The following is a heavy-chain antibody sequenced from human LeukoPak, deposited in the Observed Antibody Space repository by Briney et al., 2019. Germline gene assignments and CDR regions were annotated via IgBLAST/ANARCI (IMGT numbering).Heavy chain of an antibody. CDR2: IIPIFGTA. Sequence: SVTVSCKASGGTFSSYAISWVRQAPGQGLEWMGGIIPIFGTANYAQKFQGRVTITADESTSTAYMELSSLRSEDTAVYYCARGVVVVPAAIGAPNNWFDPWGQGTLVTVSS. V-gene: IGHV1-69*13. CDR3: ARGVVVVPAAIGAPNNWFDP. CDR1: GGTFSSYA. D-gene: IGHD2-2*01. J-gene: IGHJ5*02.